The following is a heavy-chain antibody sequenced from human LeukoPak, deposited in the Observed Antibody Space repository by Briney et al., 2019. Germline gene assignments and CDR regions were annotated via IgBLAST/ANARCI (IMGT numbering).Heavy chain of an antibody. V-gene: IGHV1-8*02. CDR1: GGTFSSYA. Sequence: ASVKVSCKASGGTFSSYAISWVRQAPGQGLEWMGWMNPNSGNTGYAQKFQGRVTMTRNTSISTAYMELSSLRSEDTAVYYCARRIYDFWSGYYTGGYYYYYMDVWGKGTTVTVSS. J-gene: IGHJ6*03. CDR2: MNPNSGNT. D-gene: IGHD3-3*01. CDR3: ARRIYDFWSGYYTGGYYYYYMDV.